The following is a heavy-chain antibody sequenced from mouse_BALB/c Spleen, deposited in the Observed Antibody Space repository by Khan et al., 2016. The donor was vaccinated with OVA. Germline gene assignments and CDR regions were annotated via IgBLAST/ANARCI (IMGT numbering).Heavy chain of an antibody. CDR1: GYSITSGYS. J-gene: IGHJ3*01. CDR3: ARFDYYGSSLSY. Sequence: EVQLQESGPDLVKPSQSLSLTCTVTGYSITSGYSWHWIRQFPGNRLEWMAYIHYSGSTNYNPSLKSRISITRDTSKNQFFLQLNSVTPEDTATXYCARFDYYGSSLSYWGQGTLVTVSA. D-gene: IGHD1-1*01. CDR2: IHYSGST. V-gene: IGHV3-1*02.